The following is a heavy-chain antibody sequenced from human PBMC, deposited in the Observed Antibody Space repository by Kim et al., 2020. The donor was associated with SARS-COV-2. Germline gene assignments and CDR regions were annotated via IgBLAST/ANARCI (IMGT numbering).Heavy chain of an antibody. V-gene: IGHV3-30*18. D-gene: IGHD2-21*02. CDR2: ISYDGSNK. CDR1: GFTFSSYG. Sequence: GGSLRLSCAASGFTFSSYGMHWVRQAPGKGLEWVAVISYDGSNKYYADSVKGRFTISRDNSMNTLYLQMNSLRAEDTAMYYCAKIHLAYCGGDCYSLGDLWGRGTLVTVSS. CDR3: AKIHLAYCGGDCYSLGDL. J-gene: IGHJ2*01.